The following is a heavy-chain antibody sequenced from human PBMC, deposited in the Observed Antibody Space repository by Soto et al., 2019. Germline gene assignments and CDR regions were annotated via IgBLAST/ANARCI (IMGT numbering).Heavy chain of an antibody. J-gene: IGHJ4*02. CDR3: ARDWQQLVSFVFDY. Sequence: QVQLVESGGGVVQPGRSLRLSCAASGFTFSSYGMHWVRQAPGKGLEWVAVIWYDGSNKYYADSVKGRFTISRDNSKNTLYLQMNSLRAEDTAVYYWARDWQQLVSFVFDYWGQGTLVTVSS. CDR2: IWYDGSNK. V-gene: IGHV3-33*01. D-gene: IGHD6-13*01. CDR1: GFTFSSYG.